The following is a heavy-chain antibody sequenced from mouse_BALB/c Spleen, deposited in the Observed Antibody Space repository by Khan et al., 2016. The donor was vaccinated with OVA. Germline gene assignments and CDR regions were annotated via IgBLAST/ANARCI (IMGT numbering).Heavy chain of an antibody. J-gene: IGHJ2*01. D-gene: IGHD1-1*01. CDR1: GFTFTSYG. CDR2: ISSDSNTI. V-gene: IGHV5-17*02. Sequence: EVQLVESGGGLVQSGGSRKLSCAASGFTFTSYGMHWIRQAPEKGLEWVAYISSDSNTIYYEDTVKGRFTISRDNPKNTLFLQMTSLRSWDTAMYFCSTSYFYGYYFYYWGQGTTLTVSS. CDR3: STSYFYGYYFYY.